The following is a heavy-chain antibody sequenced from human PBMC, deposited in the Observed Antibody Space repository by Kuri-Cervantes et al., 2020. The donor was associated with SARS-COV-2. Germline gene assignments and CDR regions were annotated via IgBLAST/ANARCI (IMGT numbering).Heavy chain of an antibody. CDR2: IYHSGST. Sequence: SETLSLTCTVSGYSISSGYYWGWIRQPPGKGLEWIGSIYHSGSTYYNPSLKSRVTISVDTSKNQFSLELSSVTAADTAVYYCARTHAGLSPYYFDYWGQGTLVTVSS. CDR3: ARTHAGLSPYYFDY. V-gene: IGHV4-38-2*02. D-gene: IGHD2-8*01. J-gene: IGHJ4*02. CDR1: GYSISSGYY.